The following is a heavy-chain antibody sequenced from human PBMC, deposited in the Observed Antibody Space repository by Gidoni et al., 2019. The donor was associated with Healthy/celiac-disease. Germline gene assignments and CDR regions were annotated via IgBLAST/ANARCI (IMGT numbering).Heavy chain of an antibody. CDR3: AKVGVKTVVIYYFDY. CDR2: ISYDGSNK. V-gene: IGHV3-30*18. D-gene: IGHD2-21*01. Sequence: QVQLVESGGGGVQPGRSLRLSCAASGFTVSSYGMHWVRQAPGKGLEWVAVISYDGSNKYYADSVKGRFTISRDNSKNTLYLQMNSLRAEDTAVYYCAKVGVKTVVIYYFDYWGQGTLVTVSS. J-gene: IGHJ4*02. CDR1: GFTVSSYG.